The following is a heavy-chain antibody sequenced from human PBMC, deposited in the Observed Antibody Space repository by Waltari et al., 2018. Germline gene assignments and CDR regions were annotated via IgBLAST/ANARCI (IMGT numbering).Heavy chain of an antibody. V-gene: IGHV4-39*07. D-gene: IGHD6-13*01. J-gene: IGHJ5*02. CDR1: GGSISSSSYY. CDR2: IYYSGIT. Sequence: QLQLQESGLGLVKPSETLSLTCTVSGGSISSSSYYWGWIRQPPGKGLEWIGSIYYSGITYYNPSLKSRVTISVDTSKNQFSRKLSSVTAADPAVYYCARVGGGEQQLENNWFDPWGQGTLVTVSS. CDR3: ARVGGGEQQLENNWFDP.